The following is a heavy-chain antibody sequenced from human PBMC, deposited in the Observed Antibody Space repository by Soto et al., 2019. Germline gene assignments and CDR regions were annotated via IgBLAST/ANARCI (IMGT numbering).Heavy chain of an antibody. CDR1: GFPFSSYS. CDR3: ARVASSGCFDP. V-gene: IGHV3-48*01. CDR2: ISSSSSTI. J-gene: IGHJ5*02. Sequence: GGSLRLSCAASGFPFSSYSMNWVRQAPGKGLEWVSYISSSSSTIYYADSVKGRFTISRDNAKNSLYLQMNSLRAEDTAVYYCARVASSGCFDPWGQGTLVTVSS. D-gene: IGHD6-19*01.